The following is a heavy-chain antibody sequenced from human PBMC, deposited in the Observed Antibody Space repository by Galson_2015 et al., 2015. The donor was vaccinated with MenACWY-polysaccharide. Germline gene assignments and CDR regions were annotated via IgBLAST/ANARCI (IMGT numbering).Heavy chain of an antibody. CDR2: ISGRGIDI. V-gene: IGHV3-23*01. D-gene: IGHD6-13*01. CDR3: AKSSLWGAAAVGSFDH. J-gene: IGHJ4*02. Sequence: SLRLSCAASGFSITSYAGNWVRQAPGKGLEWVGVISGRGIDIRYADSVKGRFTISRDTSKSTLYLQMDSVRAEDTAKYYCAKSSLWGAAAVGSFDHWGQGTLVTVSS. CDR1: GFSITSYA.